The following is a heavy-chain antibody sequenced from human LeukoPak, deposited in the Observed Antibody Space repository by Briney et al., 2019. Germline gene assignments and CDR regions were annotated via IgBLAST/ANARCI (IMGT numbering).Heavy chain of an antibody. J-gene: IGHJ4*02. V-gene: IGHV3-23*01. D-gene: IGHD2-15*01. CDR1: GFTFSSYA. Sequence: PGGSLRLSCAASGFTFSSYAMNGVRQAPGKGLEWVSAISGNGGSTYYADSVKGHFTISRDNSKNTLYLQMNSLRAEDTAVYYCAKDPQDCSGGSCYTPGYYFDYWGQGTLVTVSS. CDR2: ISGNGGST. CDR3: AKDPQDCSGGSCYTPGYYFDY.